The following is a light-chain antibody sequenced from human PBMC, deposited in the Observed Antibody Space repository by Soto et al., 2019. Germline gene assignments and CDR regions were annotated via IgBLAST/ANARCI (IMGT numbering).Light chain of an antibody. V-gene: IGLV1-40*01. CDR1: SSNIGAGYD. CDR3: QSYDSSLSGSYV. CDR2: GNS. Sequence: QSVLTQPPSVSGAPGQRVTISCTGSSSNIGAGYDVHWYQQLPGTAPKLLIYGNSNRPSGVPDRFSGSKSATSATLAITGLQAEDEAEYDCQSYDSSLSGSYVFGTGTKLTVL. J-gene: IGLJ1*01.